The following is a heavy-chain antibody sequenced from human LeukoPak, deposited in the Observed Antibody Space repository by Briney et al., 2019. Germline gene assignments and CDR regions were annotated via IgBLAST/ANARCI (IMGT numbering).Heavy chain of an antibody. CDR1: GGSISSGDYY. CDR3: ARFAELLDY. J-gene: IGHJ4*02. D-gene: IGHD1-26*01. Sequence: PSETLSLTCTVSGGSISSGDYYWSWIRQPPGKGLEWIGYIYYSGSTYYNPSLKSRVTISVDTSKNQFTLKLSPVTAADTAVYYCARFAELLDYWGQGTLVTVSS. CDR2: IYYSGST. V-gene: IGHV4-30-4*08.